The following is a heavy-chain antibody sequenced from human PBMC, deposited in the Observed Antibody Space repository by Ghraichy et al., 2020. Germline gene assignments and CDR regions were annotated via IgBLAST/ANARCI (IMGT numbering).Heavy chain of an antibody. Sequence: SETLSLTCSVSGGSISSYYWRGMRQPPGKGREWIGYIYYSRSTNYNPSLKSRVTISVDTSKNQLSLKLSSVTAADTAVYYCAVAGTDSWFDPWGQGTLVTVSS. V-gene: IGHV4-59*08. CDR1: GGSISSYY. D-gene: IGHD6-19*01. J-gene: IGHJ5*02. CDR2: IYYSRST. CDR3: AVAGTDSWFDP.